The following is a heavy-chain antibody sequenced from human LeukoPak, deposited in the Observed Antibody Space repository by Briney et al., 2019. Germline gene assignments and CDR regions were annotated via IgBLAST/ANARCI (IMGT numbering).Heavy chain of an antibody. V-gene: IGHV3-7*01. J-gene: IGHJ4*02. D-gene: IGHD1-1*01. CDR2: IKQDGSEK. Sequence: GGSLRLSCAASGFTFSSYWMSWVRQAPGKGLEWVANIKQDGSEKYYVDSVKGRFTISRDNAKNSLYLQMNSLRAEETAVYYCARDTTYDALDYWGKGTLVTVSS. CDR1: GFTFSSYW. CDR3: ARDTTYDALDY.